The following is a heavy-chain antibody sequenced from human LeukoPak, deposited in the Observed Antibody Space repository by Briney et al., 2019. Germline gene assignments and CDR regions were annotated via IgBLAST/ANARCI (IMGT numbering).Heavy chain of an antibody. D-gene: IGHD3-3*01. Sequence: GGSLRLSCAASGFTFSSYWMHWVRQAPGKGLVWVSRINSDGSSTSYADSVKGRFTISRDNAKNTLYLQMNGLRAEGTAVYYCARDLPPKTYYDFWSGYSSFDYWGQGTLVTVSS. CDR3: ARDLPPKTYYDFWSGYSSFDY. CDR2: INSDGSST. CDR1: GFTFSSYW. V-gene: IGHV3-74*01. J-gene: IGHJ4*02.